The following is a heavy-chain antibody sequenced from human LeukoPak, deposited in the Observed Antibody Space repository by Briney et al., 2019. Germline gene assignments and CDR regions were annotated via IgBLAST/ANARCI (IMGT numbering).Heavy chain of an antibody. D-gene: IGHD6-19*01. Sequence: GGSLRLPCAASGFSFVTYAMGWVRQVPGKGLEWVSGISSTGTTTYYADSVKGRFTISRDTSKNTLFLQLNSLRAEDTAVYYCAKDHRPFSSAVAGILGYWGQGTLVTVSS. CDR1: GFSFVTYA. J-gene: IGHJ4*02. CDR3: AKDHRPFSSAVAGILGY. CDR2: ISSTGTTT. V-gene: IGHV3-23*01.